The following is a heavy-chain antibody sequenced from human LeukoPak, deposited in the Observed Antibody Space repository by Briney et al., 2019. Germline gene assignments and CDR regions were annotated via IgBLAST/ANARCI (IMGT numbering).Heavy chain of an antibody. Sequence: SQTLSLTCALSGDSFSSNSAAWNWVRQSPSRGLEWLGRTCYRSKLYNDYAVCVRSLITINPDTSKNKFYMKLKSVTREDKAVDYCARARLDSASYYVHYWGQGPLVTVSS. CDR3: ARARLDSASYYVHY. D-gene: IGHD1-26*01. CDR2: TCYRSKLYN. V-gene: IGHV6-1*01. J-gene: IGHJ4*02. CDR1: GDSFSSNSAA.